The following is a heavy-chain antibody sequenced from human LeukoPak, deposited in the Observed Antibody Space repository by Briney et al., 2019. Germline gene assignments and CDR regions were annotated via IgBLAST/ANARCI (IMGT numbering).Heavy chain of an antibody. J-gene: IGHJ2*01. CDR3: AKDMMGTVTTSAFDL. CDR1: GFSFDEYG. V-gene: IGHV3-9*01. Sequence: PGGSLRLSCAASGFSFDEYGMHWVRQAPGKGLEWVSGISWNSGSMGYAESVKGRFTISRDNAKKSVYLQMNSLRTDDTALYYCAKDMMGTVTTSAFDLWGRGTLVTVSS. D-gene: IGHD4-17*01. CDR2: ISWNSGSM.